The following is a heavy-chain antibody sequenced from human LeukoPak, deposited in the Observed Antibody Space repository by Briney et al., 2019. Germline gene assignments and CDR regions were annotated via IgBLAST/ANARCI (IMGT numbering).Heavy chain of an antibody. CDR1: GFTFSRYW. D-gene: IGHD3-16*01. V-gene: IGHV3-7*03. Sequence: PGGSLRLSCAASGFTFSRYWMSWVRQAPGKGLEWVANIKQDGSQKSYVDSVKGRFTISRDNSKNTLYLQMNSLRAEDTAVFYCAKGTTDYDASDPLDFWGQGTLVTVSS. CDR3: AKGTTDYDASDPLDF. CDR2: IKQDGSQK. J-gene: IGHJ4*02.